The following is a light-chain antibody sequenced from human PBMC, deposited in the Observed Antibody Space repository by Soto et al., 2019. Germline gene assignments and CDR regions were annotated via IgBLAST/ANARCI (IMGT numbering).Light chain of an antibody. CDR2: EVS. CDR1: QSLIHSDGSTY. Sequence: DVVLTQSPLSLPVTLGQPASISCRSSQSLIHSDGSTYLSWFQQRPGQSPRRLIYEVSDRDSGVPDRFSGSGSGTDFTLKISRGEAEDVGVYYCMQGTHWPWTFGQGTNVEIK. CDR3: MQGTHWPWT. J-gene: IGKJ1*01. V-gene: IGKV2-30*02.